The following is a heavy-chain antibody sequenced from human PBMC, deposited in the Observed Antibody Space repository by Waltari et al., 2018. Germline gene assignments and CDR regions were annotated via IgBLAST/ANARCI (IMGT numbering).Heavy chain of an antibody. CDR2: MSYDGRNR. CDR3: AKGGDLEWLFIDH. D-gene: IGHD3-3*01. J-gene: IGHJ4*02. V-gene: IGHV3-30*18. CDR1: GFIFNQFG. Sequence: QVQVVESGGGVVQPGRSLRLSCAASGFIFNQFGVHWVRKAPGKGLEAVEVMSYDGRNRFYSDAVKGRFTISRDNSRNTVSLQMDSLTVEDTALYYCAKGGDLEWLFIDHWGQGTFVTVS.